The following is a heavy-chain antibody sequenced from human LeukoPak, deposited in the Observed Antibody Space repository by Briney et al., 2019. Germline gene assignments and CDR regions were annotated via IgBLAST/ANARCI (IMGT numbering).Heavy chain of an antibody. V-gene: IGHV5-51*01. CDR3: ARGVGSSSDAFDI. Sequence: GESLKISCKGFGYSFTSYWTGWVRQMPGKGLEWMGIIYPGDSDTRYSPSFQGQVTISADKSISTAYLQWSSLKASDTAMYYCARGVGSSSDAFDIWGQGTMVTVSS. D-gene: IGHD6-6*01. CDR2: IYPGDSDT. J-gene: IGHJ3*02. CDR1: GYSFTSYW.